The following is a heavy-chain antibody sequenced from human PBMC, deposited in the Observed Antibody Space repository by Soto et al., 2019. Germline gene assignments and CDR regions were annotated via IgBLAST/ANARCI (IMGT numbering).Heavy chain of an antibody. V-gene: IGHV4-30-4*01. D-gene: IGHD3-22*01. J-gene: IGHJ6*02. CDR2: IYYSGST. CDR3: ARAFGKNYYDSSGYRPGPYYGMDV. CDR1: GGSISSADYY. Sequence: SETLSLTCTVSGGSISSADYYWSWIRQPPGKGLEWIGYIYYSGSTYYNPSLKSRVTISVDTSKNQFSLKLSSVTAADTAVYYCARAFGKNYYDSSGYRPGPYYGMDVWGQGTTVTVSS.